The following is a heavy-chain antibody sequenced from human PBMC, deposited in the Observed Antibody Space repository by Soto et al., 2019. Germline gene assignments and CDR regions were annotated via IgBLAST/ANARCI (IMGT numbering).Heavy chain of an antibody. CDR2: IYYSGST. Sequence: QVQLQESGPGLVKPSETLSLTCTVSGGSISSYYWSWIRQPPGKGLEWIGYIYYSGSTNYNPSLKSRVTISVDTSKNQFSLKLSSVTAADTAVYYCARVVLVRCGGDCPHYYFDYWGQGTLVTVSS. V-gene: IGHV4-59*01. CDR3: ARVVLVRCGGDCPHYYFDY. J-gene: IGHJ4*02. D-gene: IGHD2-21*02. CDR1: GGSISSYY.